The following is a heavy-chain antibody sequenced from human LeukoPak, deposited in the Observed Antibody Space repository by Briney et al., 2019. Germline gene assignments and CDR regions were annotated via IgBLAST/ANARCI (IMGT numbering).Heavy chain of an antibody. CDR2: IYTRGST. J-gene: IGHJ4*02. D-gene: IGHD3-22*01. V-gene: IGHV4-4*07. Sequence: PSETLSLTCTVSGGSISSYYWSWIRQPAGKGLEWIGRIYTRGSTNYNPSLKSRVTMSADMSKNQFSLKLSSVTAADAAVYYCAGEGHYYDSTGYYYGGEDYRGQGTLVTVSS. CDR3: AGEGHYYDSTGYYYGGEDY. CDR1: GGSISSYY.